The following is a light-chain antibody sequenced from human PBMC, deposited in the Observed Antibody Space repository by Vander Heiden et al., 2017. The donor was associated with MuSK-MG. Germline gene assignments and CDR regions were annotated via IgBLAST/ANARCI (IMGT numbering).Light chain of an antibody. CDR2: ASS. J-gene: IGKJ1*01. V-gene: IGKV1-39*01. CDR3: QQCDSTPRT. Sequence: DVQMTQSPSSLPASVGDRVTITCRASQSIDNYLNWFQQKVGEAPRLLIYASSTLQSGVPSRFSGSGSGTDFTLTISSLQPEDFATYYCQQCDSTPRTFGQGTKVEVK. CDR1: QSIDNY.